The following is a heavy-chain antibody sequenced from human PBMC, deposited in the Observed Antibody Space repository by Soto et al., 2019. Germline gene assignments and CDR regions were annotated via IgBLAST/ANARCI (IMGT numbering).Heavy chain of an antibody. CDR3: ASHPYYYDSSGYYSVAYRAFDI. V-gene: IGHV1-18*01. CDR2: ISAYNGNT. J-gene: IGHJ3*02. Sequence: ASVKVSCKASGYTFTSYGISWVRQAPGQGLERMGWISAYNGNTNYAQKLQGRVTMTTDTSTSTAYMELRSLRSDDTAVYYCASHPYYYDSSGYYSVAYRAFDIWGQGTMVTVSS. CDR1: GYTFTSYG. D-gene: IGHD3-22*01.